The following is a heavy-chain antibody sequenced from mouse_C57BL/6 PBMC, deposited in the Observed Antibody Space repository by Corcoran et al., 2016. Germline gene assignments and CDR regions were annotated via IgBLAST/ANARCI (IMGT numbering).Heavy chain of an antibody. J-gene: IGHJ4*01. CDR3: ARSGYGNHYAMDY. CDR2: IYPGDGDT. CDR1: GYAFSSYW. V-gene: IGHV1-80*01. D-gene: IGHD2-1*01. Sequence: QVQLQQSGAELMKPGASVKLSCKATGYAFSSYWMNWVKQRPGKGLEWIGQIYPGDGDTNYNGKFKGKATLTADKSSSTAYMQLSSLTSEDSAVYFCARSGYGNHYAMDYWGQGTSVTVSS.